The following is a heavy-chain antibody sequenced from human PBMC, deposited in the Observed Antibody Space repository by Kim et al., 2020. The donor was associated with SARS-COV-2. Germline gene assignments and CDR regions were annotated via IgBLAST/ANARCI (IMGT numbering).Heavy chain of an antibody. CDR3: ARELRGAGYYYGMDV. V-gene: IGHV4-34*01. CDR2: INHSGST. J-gene: IGHJ6*02. Sequence: SETLSLTCAVYGGSFSGYYWSWIRQPPGKGLEWIGEINHSGSTNYNPSLKSRVTISVDTSKNQFSLKLSSVTAADTAVYYCARELRGAGYYYGMDVWGQGTTVTVSS. CDR1: GGSFSGYY. D-gene: IGHD6-19*01.